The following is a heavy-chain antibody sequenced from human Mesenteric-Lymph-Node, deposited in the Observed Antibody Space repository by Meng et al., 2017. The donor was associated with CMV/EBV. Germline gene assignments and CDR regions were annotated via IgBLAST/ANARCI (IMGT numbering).Heavy chain of an antibody. Sequence: QITLKESGPTLVKPTQTLTHTFTFPGFSLSTSDEGVGWIRQPPGKSREWLALIYWDDDKRYSPSLKSRLTITKDTSKNQVVLTMTNMDPVDTATYYCAHSSGIAAAGPFYFDYWGQGTLVTVSS. D-gene: IGHD6-13*01. V-gene: IGHV2-5*02. CDR2: IYWDDDK. CDR3: AHSSGIAAAGPFYFDY. J-gene: IGHJ4*02. CDR1: GFSLSTSDEG.